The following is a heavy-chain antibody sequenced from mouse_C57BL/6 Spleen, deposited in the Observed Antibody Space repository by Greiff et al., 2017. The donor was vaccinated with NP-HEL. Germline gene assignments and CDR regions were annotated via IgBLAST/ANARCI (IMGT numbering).Heavy chain of an antibody. J-gene: IGHJ2*01. CDR3: ATPFHYYGSSPYYFDY. Sequence: VQLKQPGTELVKPGASVKLSCKASGYTFTSYWMHWVKQRPGQGLEWIGNINPSNGGTNYNEKFKSKATLTVDKSSSTAYMQLSSLTSEDSAVYYCATPFHYYGSSPYYFDYWGQGTTLTVSS. V-gene: IGHV1-53*01. CDR1: GYTFTSYW. D-gene: IGHD1-1*01. CDR2: INPSNGGT.